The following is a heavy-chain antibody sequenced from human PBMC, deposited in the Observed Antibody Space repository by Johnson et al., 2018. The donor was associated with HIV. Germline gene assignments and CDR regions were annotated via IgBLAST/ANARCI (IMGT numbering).Heavy chain of an antibody. J-gene: IGHJ3*02. CDR2: ISYDVSNK. CDR1: GFTFSSYA. V-gene: IGHV3-30-3*01. CDR3: ARDRVWGGEGDNAFDI. D-gene: IGHD3-10*01. Sequence: QVQLVESGGGVVQPGRSLRLSCAASGFTFSSYAMHWVRQAPGKGLEWVAVISYDVSNKYYADSVKGRFTISRDNSKNTLYLQMNSLRAEDTAVYYCARDRVWGGEGDNAFDIWGQGTMVTVSS.